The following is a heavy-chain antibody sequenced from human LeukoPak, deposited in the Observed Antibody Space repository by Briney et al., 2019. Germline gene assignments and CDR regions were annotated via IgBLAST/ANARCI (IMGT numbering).Heavy chain of an antibody. J-gene: IGHJ4*02. CDR2: IKPDGSDK. CDR3: AGQGYCSGGSCHWVMGY. CDR1: AFTFSTYW. V-gene: IGHV3-7*05. D-gene: IGHD2-15*01. Sequence: GGSLRLSCAAAAFTFSTYWMSWVRQAPGKGLEWVANIKPDGSDKYYVDSVKGRFTISRENARDSLYLQMNSLSAEDTAVYYCAGQGYCSGGSCHWVMGYWGQGTLVTVSS.